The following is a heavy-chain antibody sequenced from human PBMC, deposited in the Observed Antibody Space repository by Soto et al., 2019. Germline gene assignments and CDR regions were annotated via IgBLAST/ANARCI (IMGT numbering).Heavy chain of an antibody. CDR2: ISASGYIT. CDR1: AFTFANYD. Sequence: PGGSLRLSCAASAFTFANYDMSWVRQAPEKGLDWVSSISASGYITHYADSVKGRFTISRDNSKNTLYLQMNSLRAEERGVYYCGKEEGRLTIFAVIIPTGYWDPGTLVTLS. D-gene: IGHD3-3*01. CDR3: GKEEGRLTIFAVIIPTGY. V-gene: IGHV3-23*01. J-gene: IGHJ4*02.